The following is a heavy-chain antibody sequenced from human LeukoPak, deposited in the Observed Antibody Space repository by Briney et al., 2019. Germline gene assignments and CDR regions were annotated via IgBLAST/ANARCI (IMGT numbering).Heavy chain of an antibody. J-gene: IGHJ1*01. Sequence: GGSLRLSCVGSGFTFSNYAMMWVRQTQGKRLEWVSAIRGSGTSTFYADSVKGRFTIFRDNFKNTVYLQMNNLRADDSAVYYCARDPNGDYIGAFDFQRWGLGNQVTVSS. V-gene: IGHV3-23*01. CDR3: ARDPNGDYIGAFDFQR. D-gene: IGHD4-17*01. CDR2: IRGSGTST. CDR1: GFTFSNYA.